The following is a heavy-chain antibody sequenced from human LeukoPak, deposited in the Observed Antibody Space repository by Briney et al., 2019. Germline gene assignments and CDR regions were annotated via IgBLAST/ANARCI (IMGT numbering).Heavy chain of an antibody. J-gene: IGHJ4*02. CDR3: TTDPVLGWMVRDNAHDY. CDR1: GFTFSNAW. CDR2: IKSKTDGGTT. V-gene: IGHV3-15*01. Sequence: GGSLRLSCAVSGFTFSNAWMSWVRQAPGKGLEWVGRIKSKTDGGTTDYAAPVKGRFTISRDDSKNTLYLQMNSLKTEDTAVYYCTTDPVLGWMVRDNAHDYWGQGTLVTVSS. D-gene: IGHD3-10*01.